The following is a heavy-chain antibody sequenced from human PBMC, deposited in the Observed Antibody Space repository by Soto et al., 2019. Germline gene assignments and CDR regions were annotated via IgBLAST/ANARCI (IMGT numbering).Heavy chain of an antibody. J-gene: IGHJ6*03. D-gene: IGHD3-3*01. V-gene: IGHV3-74*01. Sequence: GGSLRLSCAASGFTFSSYWMHWVRQAPGKGLVWVSRINSDGSSTSYADSVKGRFTISRDNAKNTLYLQMNSLRAEDTAVYYCARVEFILEWWSSMDVWGKGTTVTVSS. CDR2: INSDGSST. CDR1: GFTFSSYW. CDR3: ARVEFILEWWSSMDV.